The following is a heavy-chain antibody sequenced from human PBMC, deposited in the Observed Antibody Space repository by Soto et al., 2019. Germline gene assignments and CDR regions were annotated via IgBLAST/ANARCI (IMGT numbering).Heavy chain of an antibody. CDR1: GFTFSSYW. V-gene: IGHV3-74*01. Sequence: GGSLRLSCAASGFTFSSYWMHWVRQAPGKGLVWVSHINNDGSSTTYADSVKGRFTVSRDNAKNTLYLQMNSLRAEDTAVYYCSRSGYSSGWYSAFEIWGQGTTVTVSS. J-gene: IGHJ3*02. D-gene: IGHD6-19*01. CDR2: INNDGSST. CDR3: SRSGYSSGWYSAFEI.